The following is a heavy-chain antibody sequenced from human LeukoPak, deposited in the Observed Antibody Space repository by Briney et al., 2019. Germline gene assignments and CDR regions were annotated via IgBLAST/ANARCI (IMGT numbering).Heavy chain of an antibody. Sequence: SETLSLTCAVYGGSFSGYYWSWIRQPPGKGLEWIGEINHSGSTNYNPSLKSRVTISVDTSKNQFSLKLSSVTAADTAVYYCARVDPMRLQSSYWYFDLWGRGTLVTVSS. J-gene: IGHJ2*01. CDR3: ARVDPMRLQSSYWYFDL. CDR1: GGSFSGYY. V-gene: IGHV4-34*01. D-gene: IGHD5-24*01. CDR2: INHSGST.